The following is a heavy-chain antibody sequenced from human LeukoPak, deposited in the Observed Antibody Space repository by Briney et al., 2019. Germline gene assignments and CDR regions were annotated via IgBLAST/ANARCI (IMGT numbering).Heavy chain of an antibody. J-gene: IGHJ4*02. CDR3: ARGGSFTGGYLSFDY. V-gene: IGHV1-18*04. CDR2: ISAYNGNT. CDR1: GYTFTSYH. Sequence: ASVKVSCKASGYTFTSYHMHWVRQAPGQGLEWMGWISAYNGNTNYAQKLQGRVTMTTDTSTSTAYMELRSLRSDDTAVYYCARGGSFTGGYLSFDYWGQGTLVTVSS. D-gene: IGHD2-8*02.